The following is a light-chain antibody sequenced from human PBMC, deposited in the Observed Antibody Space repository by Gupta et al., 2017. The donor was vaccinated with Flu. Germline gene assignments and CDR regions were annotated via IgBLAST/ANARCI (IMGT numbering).Light chain of an antibody. CDR2: NEA. CDR3: QQTDNIPPWT. Sequence: GDRDTITCRASQSINTNLNWYQQKPGKAPKLLIENEASWGTGVASRFSGSGSGTDFSLSISRRQLDDFATYYCQQTDNIPPWTFGQGTKVEFK. V-gene: IGKV1-39*01. J-gene: IGKJ1*01. CDR1: QSINTN.